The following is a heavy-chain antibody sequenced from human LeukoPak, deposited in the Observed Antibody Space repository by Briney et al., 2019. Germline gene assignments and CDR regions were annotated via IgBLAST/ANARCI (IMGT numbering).Heavy chain of an antibody. V-gene: IGHV3-20*04. CDR2: INWNGGSI. CDR1: GFAFDDNC. J-gene: IGHJ4*02. Sequence: GGSLRLSCAASGFAFDDNCMSWVRQAPGKGLEWVSGINWNGGSIGYADSVKGRFTISRDNAKNSLYLQINSLRAEDTALYYCARADKDGYGFFGFDYWGQGTLVTVSS. D-gene: IGHD5-18*01. CDR3: ARADKDGYGFFGFDY.